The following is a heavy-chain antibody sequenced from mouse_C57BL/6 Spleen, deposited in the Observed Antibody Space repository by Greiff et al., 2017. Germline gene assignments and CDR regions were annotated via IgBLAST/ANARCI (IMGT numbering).Heavy chain of an antibody. D-gene: IGHD2-2*01. V-gene: IGHV5-16*01. CDR3: ARDGYDGDYYAMDY. J-gene: IGHJ4*01. CDR1: GFTFSDYY. CDR2: INYDGSST. Sequence: EVQLVESEGGLVQPGRSMKLSCTASGFTFSDYYMAWVRQVPEKGLEWVANINYDGSSTYYLDSLKSRFIISRDNAKNILYLQMSSLKSEDTATYYCARDGYDGDYYAMDYWGQGTSVTVSS.